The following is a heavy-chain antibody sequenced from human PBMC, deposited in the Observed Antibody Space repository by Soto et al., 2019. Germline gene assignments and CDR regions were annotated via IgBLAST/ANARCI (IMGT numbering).Heavy chain of an antibody. CDR1: GGSISSYY. CDR3: ARAQQWLVSRWFDP. D-gene: IGHD6-19*01. Sequence: QVQLQESGPGLVKPSETLSLTCTVSGGSISSYYWSWIRQPPGKGLEWIGYIYYSGSTNYNPSLKSRVTISVDTSKNQFSLKLSSVTAADTAVYYCARAQQWLVSRWFDPWGQGTLVTVSS. J-gene: IGHJ5*02. CDR2: IYYSGST. V-gene: IGHV4-59*01.